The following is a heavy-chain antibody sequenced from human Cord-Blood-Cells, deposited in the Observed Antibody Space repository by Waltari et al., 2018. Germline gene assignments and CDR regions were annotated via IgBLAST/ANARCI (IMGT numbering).Heavy chain of an antibody. V-gene: IGHV3-21*01. J-gene: IGHJ4*02. CDR2: ISSSSSYI. D-gene: IGHD3-10*01. CDR1: GFTFSSYS. CDR3: ASRYPWGEDY. Sequence: EVQLVESGGGLVKPGGSLRPSCAASGFTFSSYSMNWVRQAPGKGLEGVSSISSSSSYISYADSVKGRFTIARNNAKNSLYLQMNSLRAEDTAVYYCASRYPWGEDYWGQGTLVTVSS.